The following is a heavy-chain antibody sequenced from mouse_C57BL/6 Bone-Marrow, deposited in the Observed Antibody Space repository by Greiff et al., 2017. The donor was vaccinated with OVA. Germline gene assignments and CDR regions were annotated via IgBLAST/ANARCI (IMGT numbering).Heavy chain of an antibody. J-gene: IGHJ3*01. Sequence: VQLQQPGAELVKPGASVKMSCKASGYTFTSYWITWVKQRPGQGLEWIGEIDPSDSYTNYNQKFKGKSTLTVDKSSSTAYMQLSSLTSEDSAVYYCARSAEVYYGSSSWFAYWGQGTLVTVSA. CDR2: IDPSDSYT. CDR1: GYTFTSYW. CDR3: ARSAEVYYGSSSWFAY. V-gene: IGHV1-69*01. D-gene: IGHD1-1*01.